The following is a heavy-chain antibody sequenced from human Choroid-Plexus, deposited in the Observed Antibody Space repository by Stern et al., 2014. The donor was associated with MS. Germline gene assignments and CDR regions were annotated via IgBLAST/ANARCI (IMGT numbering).Heavy chain of an antibody. D-gene: IGHD3-3*01. V-gene: IGHV1-2*02. CDR1: GYIFTGYF. CDR3: ARDQRGITIFGVVTDYYYLGMDV. CDR2: IHPNTGGL. Sequence: QVQLVQSGAEVKKPGASATVSCKTSGYIFTGYFIHWVRQAPGQGLEWMAWIHPNTGGLKYAQKFQGRVTMSRDTSISTAYVELSSLTSDDTAVYYCARDQRGITIFGVVTDYYYLGMDVWGQGTTVTVSS. J-gene: IGHJ6*02.